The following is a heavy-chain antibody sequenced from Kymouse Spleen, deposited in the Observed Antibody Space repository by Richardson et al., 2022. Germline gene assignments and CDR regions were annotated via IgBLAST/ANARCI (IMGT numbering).Heavy chain of an antibody. J-gene: IGHJ3*02. D-gene: IGHD6-13*01. CDR1: GGSFSGYY. V-gene: IGHV4-34*01. CDR3: ARDSSSWWAFDI. CDR2: INHSGST. Sequence: QVQLQQWGAGLLKPSETLSLTCAVYGGSFSGYYWSWIRQPPGKGLEWIGEINHSGSTNYNPSLKSRVTISVDTSKNQFSLKLSSVTAADTAVYYCARDSSSWWAFDIWGQGTMVTVSS.